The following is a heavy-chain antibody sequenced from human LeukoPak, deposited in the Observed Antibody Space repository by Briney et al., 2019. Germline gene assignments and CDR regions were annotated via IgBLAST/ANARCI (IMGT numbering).Heavy chain of an antibody. Sequence: PGGSLRLSCAVSGFTFSSYAMSWVRQAPGKGLEWVSAISGSGGSTYYADSVKGRFTISRDKSKSTLYLQMNSLRAEDTAVYYCAKVEAAGPGAYWGQGTLVTVSS. CDR2: ISGSGGST. D-gene: IGHD6-25*01. V-gene: IGHV3-23*01. CDR3: AKVEAAGPGAY. J-gene: IGHJ4*02. CDR1: GFTFSSYA.